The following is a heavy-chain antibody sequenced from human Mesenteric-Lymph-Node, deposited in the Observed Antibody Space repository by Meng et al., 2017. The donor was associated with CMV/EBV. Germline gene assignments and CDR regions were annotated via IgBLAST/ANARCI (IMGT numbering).Heavy chain of an antibody. CDR2: INHSGST. CDR1: GGSFSGYY. V-gene: IGHV4-34*01. CDR3: ARESIAALWYFDL. Sequence: GSLRLSCAVYGGSFSGYYWSWIRQPPGKGLEWIGEINHSGSTNYNPSLKSRVTISVDTSKNQFSLKLSSVTAADTAVYYCARESIAALWYFDLWGRGTLVTVSS. D-gene: IGHD6-6*01. J-gene: IGHJ2*01.